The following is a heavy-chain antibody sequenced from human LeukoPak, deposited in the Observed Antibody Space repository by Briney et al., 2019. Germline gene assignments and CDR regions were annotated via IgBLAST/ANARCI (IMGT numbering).Heavy chain of an antibody. CDR3: ARFGELKRSPDY. CDR1: GYTFTGYY. CDR2: INPNSGGT. D-gene: IGHD3-10*01. V-gene: IGHV1-2*02. Sequence: ASVKVSCKASGYTFTGYYMHRVRQAPGQGLEWMGWINPNSGGTNYAQKFQGRVTMTRDTSISTAYMELSRLRSDDTAVYYCARFGELKRSPDYWGQGTLVTVSS. J-gene: IGHJ4*02.